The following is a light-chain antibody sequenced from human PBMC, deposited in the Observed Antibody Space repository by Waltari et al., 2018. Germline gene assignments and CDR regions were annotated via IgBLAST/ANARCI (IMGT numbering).Light chain of an antibody. J-gene: IGLJ2*01. CDR3: ATWDVRLTIIL. Sequence: QSVLTQPPSMSAAPGQKVTISCSGGHSNIETNYVAWYQKVPGTAPKLRIYENDRRAPGIPARFSGSKSGTSATLDIIGLQTGDEADYYCATWDVRLTIILFGGGTKLTVL. V-gene: IGLV1-51*02. CDR2: END. CDR1: HSNIETNY.